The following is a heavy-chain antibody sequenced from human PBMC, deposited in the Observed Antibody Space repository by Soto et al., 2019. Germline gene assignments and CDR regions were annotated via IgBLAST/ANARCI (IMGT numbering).Heavy chain of an antibody. Sequence: SETLSLTCTVSGGSISSGGYYWSWIRQHPGKGLEWIGYIYYSGSTYYNPSLKSRVTISVDTSKNQFSLKLSSVTAADTAVYYCARDFGIVGAIGSFDYWGQGTLVTVSS. CDR2: IYYSGST. CDR1: GGSISSGGYY. V-gene: IGHV4-31*03. CDR3: ARDFGIVGAIGSFDY. J-gene: IGHJ4*02. D-gene: IGHD1-26*01.